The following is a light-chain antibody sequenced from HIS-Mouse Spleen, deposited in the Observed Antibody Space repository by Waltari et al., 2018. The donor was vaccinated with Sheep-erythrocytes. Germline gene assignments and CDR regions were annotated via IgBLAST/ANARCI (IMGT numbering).Light chain of an antibody. Sequence: DIQMTQSPSSVSASVVDRVTITCRASQGISSWLAWYQHKPGKAPKLLIYAASSLQIGVPSRFSGSGSGTDFTLTISSLQPEDYSPYSCQQANSFPITFGQGTRLEIK. CDR1: QGISSW. J-gene: IGKJ5*01. CDR3: QQANSFPIT. V-gene: IGKV1-12*01. CDR2: AAS.